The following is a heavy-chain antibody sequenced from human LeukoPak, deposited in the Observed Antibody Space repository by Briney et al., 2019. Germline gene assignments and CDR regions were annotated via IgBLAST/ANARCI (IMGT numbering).Heavy chain of an antibody. CDR1: GFSLSSYA. Sequence: HPGGSLRLSCTVSGFSLSSYALSWVRRAPGKGLEWVSATSSSDAGKYYADSVKGRFTISRDNSKNTLYLQMNSLRAEDTAVYYCARSPTTVRNYYMDVWGKGTTVTVSS. D-gene: IGHD4-11*01. CDR3: ARSPTTVRNYYMDV. V-gene: IGHV3-23*01. J-gene: IGHJ6*03. CDR2: TSSSDAGK.